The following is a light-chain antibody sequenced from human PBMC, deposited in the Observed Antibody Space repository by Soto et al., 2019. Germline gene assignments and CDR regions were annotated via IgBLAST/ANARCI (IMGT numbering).Light chain of an antibody. CDR3: TSYATGNTRV. V-gene: IGLV2-14*01. CDR2: EVS. J-gene: IGLJ1*01. Sequence: QSALTQPASVSGSPGQSITISCTGSSSDIGDYDYVSWYQQHPGKAPKVLISEVSNRPSGVSNRLSGSKSGNTASLTISGLQAEDEADYYCTSYATGNTRVFGTGTKVTVL. CDR1: SSDIGDYDY.